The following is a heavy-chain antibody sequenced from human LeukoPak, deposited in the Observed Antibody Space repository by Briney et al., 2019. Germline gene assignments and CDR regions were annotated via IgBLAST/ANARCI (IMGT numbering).Heavy chain of an antibody. D-gene: IGHD1-26*01. V-gene: IGHV3-11*01. CDR2: ISSSRSTI. CDR1: GFTFSDYY. CDR3: ARDPGSYYFDY. Sequence: PAGSLRLSCAASGFTFSDYYMSWIRQAPGQGQEWVSYISSSRSTIYYADPVKGRFTISRDNAKNSLYLQMNSLRAEDTAVYYCARDPGSYYFDYWGQGTLVTVSS. J-gene: IGHJ4*02.